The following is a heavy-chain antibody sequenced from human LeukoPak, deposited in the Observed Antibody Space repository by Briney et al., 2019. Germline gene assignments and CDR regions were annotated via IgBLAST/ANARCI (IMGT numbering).Heavy chain of an antibody. CDR3: AKGRTVRGVITDLFGDY. D-gene: IGHD3-10*01. J-gene: IGHJ4*02. Sequence: PGGSLRLSCAASGFTFSNYAMTWVRQAPGKGLEWVSSITTSGGNTYYADSVKGRFTISRDNSKNTLYLLMNSLRAEDTAVYYCAKGRTVRGVITDLFGDYWGQGTLVTVSS. CDR1: GFTFSNYA. V-gene: IGHV3-23*01. CDR2: ITTSGGNT.